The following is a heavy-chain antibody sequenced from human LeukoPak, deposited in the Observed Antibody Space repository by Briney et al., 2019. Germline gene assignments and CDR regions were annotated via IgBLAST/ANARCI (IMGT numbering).Heavy chain of an antibody. D-gene: IGHD3-22*01. V-gene: IGHV3-9*01. CDR3: AKAYYDSSGPFDY. J-gene: IGHJ4*02. CDR2: ISWNSGSI. Sequence: QTGGSLRLSCAASGFTFDDYAMHWVRQAPGKGLEWVSGISWNSGSIGYADSVKGRFTISRDNAKNSLYLQMNSLRAEDTALYYCAKAYYDSSGPFDYWGQGTLVTVSS. CDR1: GFTFDDYA.